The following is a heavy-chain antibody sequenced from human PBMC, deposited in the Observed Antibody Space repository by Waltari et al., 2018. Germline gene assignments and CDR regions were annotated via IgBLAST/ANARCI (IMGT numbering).Heavy chain of an antibody. J-gene: IGHJ4*02. V-gene: IGHV1-3*04. D-gene: IGHD1-7*01. CDR2: VNTGNGDT. CDR1: GYTFGTHA. CDR3: ARLQVGTIIPYYFDY. Sequence: QVHLVQSGPEVRKPGASVKISCEASGYTFGTHAFHWGRQAPGLGLGGMGLVNTGNGDTLYSQKFQGRVTITTDTTANTGYLELRSLRPEDTALYYCARLQVGTIIPYYFDYWGQGTLVTVSS.